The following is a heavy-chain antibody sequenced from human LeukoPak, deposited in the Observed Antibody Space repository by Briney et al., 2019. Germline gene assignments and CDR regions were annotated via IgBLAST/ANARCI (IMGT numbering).Heavy chain of an antibody. CDR1: VGSFSGYY. CDR2: INHSGST. CDR3: ARVLYGDYYFDY. V-gene: IGHV4-34*01. Sequence: SETLSLTCAVYVGSFSGYYWSWIRQPPGKGLEWIGEINHSGSTNYNPSLKSRVTISVDTSKNQFSLKLSSVTAADTAVYYCARVLYGDYYFDYWGQGTLVTVSS. D-gene: IGHD4-17*01. J-gene: IGHJ4*02.